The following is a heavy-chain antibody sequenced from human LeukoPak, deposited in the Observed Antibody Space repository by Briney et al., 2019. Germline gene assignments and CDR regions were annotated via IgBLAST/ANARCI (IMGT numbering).Heavy chain of an antibody. CDR2: IYPGDSDT. D-gene: IGHD6-13*01. V-gene: IGHV5-51*01. Sequence: ESPEISCKGSGYSFTNFWIGWVRQMPGKGLEWVGIIYPGDSDTRYSPSFQGQVTISADKSISTAYLQWRSLKASDTAMYYCARRAAGLDYWGQGTLVTVSS. CDR1: GYSFTNFW. J-gene: IGHJ4*02. CDR3: ARRAAGLDY.